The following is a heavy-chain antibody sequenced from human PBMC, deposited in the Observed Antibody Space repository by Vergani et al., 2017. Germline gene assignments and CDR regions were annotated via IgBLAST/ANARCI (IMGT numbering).Heavy chain of an antibody. CDR1: VFTFSSYA. J-gene: IGHJ4*02. V-gene: IGHV3-30-3*01. D-gene: IGHD1-26*01. CDR3: ARDPNNPGGYYFSPFDY. Sequence: QVQLVESGGGVVQPGRSLRLSCAASVFTFSSYAMHWVRQAPGKGLEWVAVISYDGSNKYYADSVKGRFTISRDNSKNTLYLQRNSLIAEDTAVYYCARDPNNPGGYYFSPFDYWGQGTLVTVAS. CDR2: ISYDGSNK.